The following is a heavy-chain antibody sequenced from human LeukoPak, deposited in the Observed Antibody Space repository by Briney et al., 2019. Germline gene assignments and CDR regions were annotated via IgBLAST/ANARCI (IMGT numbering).Heavy chain of an antibody. J-gene: IGHJ6*03. CDR3: ARALGYCSSTSCYTYYYYYYMDV. V-gene: IGHV4-39*07. Sequence: SETLSLTCTVSGGSISSSSYYWGWIRQPPGKGLEWIGSIFYSGTTYYNPSLKSRVTISVDTSKNQFSLKLSSVTAADTAVYYCARALGYCSSTSCYTYYYYYYMDVWGKGTTVTVSS. CDR2: IFYSGTT. CDR1: GGSISSSSYY. D-gene: IGHD2-2*02.